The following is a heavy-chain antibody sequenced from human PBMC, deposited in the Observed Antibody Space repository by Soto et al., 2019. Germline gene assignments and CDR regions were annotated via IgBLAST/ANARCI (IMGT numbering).Heavy chain of an antibody. D-gene: IGHD2-21*02. CDR1: GFSFTSYY. CDR3: ARARNCGGDCGFDY. CDR2: INPSGGST. V-gene: IGHV1-46*01. Sequence: GASVKVSCKASGFSFTSYYMHWVRQAPGQGLEWMEIINPSGGSTSYAQKFQGRVTMTRDTSTSTVYMELSSLRSEDTAVYYCARARNCGGDCGFDYWGQGTLVTVSS. J-gene: IGHJ4*02.